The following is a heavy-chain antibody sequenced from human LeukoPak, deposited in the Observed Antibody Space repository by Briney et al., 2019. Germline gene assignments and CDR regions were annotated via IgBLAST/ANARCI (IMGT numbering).Heavy chain of an antibody. V-gene: IGHV3-33*01. Sequence: GGSLRLSCAASGFTFSSYGMHWVRQAPGKGLEWVAVIWYDGSNKYYADSVKGRFTISRDNSKNTLYLQLNSLRVEDTAVFYCARDPGGAKFDYWGQGTLVTVSS. CDR3: ARDPGGAKFDY. CDR2: IWYDGSNK. J-gene: IGHJ4*02. D-gene: IGHD4/OR15-4a*01. CDR1: GFTFSSYG.